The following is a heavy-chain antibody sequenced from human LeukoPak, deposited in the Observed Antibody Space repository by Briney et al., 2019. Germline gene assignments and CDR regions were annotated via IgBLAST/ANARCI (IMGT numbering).Heavy chain of an antibody. CDR3: IYGYTLDF. V-gene: IGHV3-53*01. J-gene: IGHJ4*02. CDR1: GFTVSSTY. D-gene: IGHD5-18*01. Sequence: PGGSLRLSCAASGFTVSSTYMNWVRQAPGKGLEGVSVIYSGGSTNYADSVKGRFTISRDNSKNTLYLQMNSLRAEDTAVYYCIYGYTLDFWGQGTLVTVSS. CDR2: IYSGGST.